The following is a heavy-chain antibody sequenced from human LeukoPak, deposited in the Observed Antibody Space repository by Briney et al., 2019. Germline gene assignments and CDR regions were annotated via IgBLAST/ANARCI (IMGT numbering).Heavy chain of an antibody. CDR2: IYSDGAT. CDR3: AKSGALYPWAYFDY. J-gene: IGHJ4*02. Sequence: GGSLRLSCAASGFMVSRNYMSWVRQAPGKGLEWVAVIYSDGATYHADSVKGRFTISRDDSPNTVTLLMNSLRAEDTAVYYCAKSGALYPWAYFDYWGQGTLVTVSS. D-gene: IGHD2-15*01. V-gene: IGHV3-66*01. CDR1: GFMVSRNY.